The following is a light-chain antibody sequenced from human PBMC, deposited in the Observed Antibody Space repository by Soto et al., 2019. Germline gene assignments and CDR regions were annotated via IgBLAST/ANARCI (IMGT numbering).Light chain of an antibody. CDR2: GAS. J-gene: IGKJ2*01. V-gene: IGKV3-20*01. Sequence: ETVLTQSPGTLSLSPGESATLSCRASQSVSSSYLAWYQQKPGQAPRLLIYGASSRATGIPDRFSGSGSGTDFTLTISRLEPEDFAVYFCQQYGSSPPMYTFGQGTKLEIK. CDR1: QSVSSSY. CDR3: QQYGSSPPMYT.